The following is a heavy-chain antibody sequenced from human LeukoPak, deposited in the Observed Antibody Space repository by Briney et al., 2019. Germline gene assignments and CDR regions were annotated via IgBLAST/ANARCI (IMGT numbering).Heavy chain of an antibody. CDR1: GFTFSSYW. J-gene: IGHJ4*02. V-gene: IGHV3-20*04. CDR3: ARWRDGYNLGYYFDY. D-gene: IGHD5-24*01. CDR2: INWNGGST. Sequence: GGSLRLSCAASGFTFSSYWIHWVRQAPGKGLEWVSGINWNGGSTGYADSVKGRFTISRDNAKNSLYLQMNSLRAEDTALYYCARWRDGYNLGYYFDYWGQGTLVTVSS.